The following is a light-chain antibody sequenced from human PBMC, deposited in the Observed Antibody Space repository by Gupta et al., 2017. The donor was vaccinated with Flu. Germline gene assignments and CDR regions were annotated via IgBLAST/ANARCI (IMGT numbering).Light chain of an antibody. CDR1: QNLVYSDGNTY. V-gene: IGKV2-30*01. J-gene: IGKJ1*01. CDR3: MQGAHWPWT. Sequence: EVVMTQSPLSLPVTLGQPASISCKSTQNLVYSDGNTYLHWFQQRPGQSPRRLIYLVSYRESGVPDRFSGSGSGTDFTLKISRVEAEDGGVYFCMQGAHWPWTFGQGTKVEIK. CDR2: LVS.